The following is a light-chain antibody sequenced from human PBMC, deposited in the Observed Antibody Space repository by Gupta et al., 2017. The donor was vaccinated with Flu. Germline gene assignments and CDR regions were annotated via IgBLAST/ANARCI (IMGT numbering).Light chain of an antibody. CDR1: QNVLYSSNNSNY. CDR3: QQYYSTPFT. Sequence: FKSSQNVLYSSNNSNYLAWYQQKPGQPPKLLIYWASTRESGVPDRFSGGGSGTDFTLTISSLQAEDVAVYYCQQYYSTPFTFGPGTKVDFK. CDR2: WAS. V-gene: IGKV4-1*01. J-gene: IGKJ3*01.